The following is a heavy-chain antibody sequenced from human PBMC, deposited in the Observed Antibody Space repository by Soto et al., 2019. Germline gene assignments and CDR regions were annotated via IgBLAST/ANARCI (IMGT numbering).Heavy chain of an antibody. D-gene: IGHD3-16*01. J-gene: IGHJ4*02. V-gene: IGHV1-69*01. Sequence: QVQLVQSGAEVKKPGSSVKVSCTASGGTFSSYAISWVRQAPGQGLEWMGGIIPIFGTANYAQKFQGRVTITADESTSTAYMELSSLRSEDTAVYYCARDTPMASNPFGVFDYWGQGTLVTVSS. CDR2: IIPIFGTA. CDR1: GGTFSSYA. CDR3: ARDTPMASNPFGVFDY.